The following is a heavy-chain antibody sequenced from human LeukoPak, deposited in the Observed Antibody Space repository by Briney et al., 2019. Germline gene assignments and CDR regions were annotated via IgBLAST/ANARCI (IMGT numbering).Heavy chain of an antibody. J-gene: IGHJ3*02. Sequence: SEALSLTCIVSGGSSNSYYWNWIRQPAGEGLEWIGRIYTSGSTNYNPSLKRRLTISGDTSKSQFSLKLSSVTAADTAVYYCARSRAYYESSGYAFDIWGQGTMVTVSS. CDR3: ARSRAYYESSGYAFDI. CDR2: IYTSGST. V-gene: IGHV4-4*07. CDR1: GGSSNSYY. D-gene: IGHD3-22*01.